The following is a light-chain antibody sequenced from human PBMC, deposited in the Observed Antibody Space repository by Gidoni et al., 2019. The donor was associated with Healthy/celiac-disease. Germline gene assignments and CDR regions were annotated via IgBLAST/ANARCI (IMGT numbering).Light chain of an antibody. CDR1: QSISSD. CDR2: AAS. V-gene: IGKV1-39*01. J-gene: IGKJ2*01. Sequence: IQMTQSPSSLSASVGDRVTITCRASQSISSDLNWYQQKPGKAPKLLIYAASSLQSGVPSRFSCSGSGTDFTLTISSLQPEDFATYYCQQSYSTPRTFGQGTKLEIK. CDR3: QQSYSTPRT.